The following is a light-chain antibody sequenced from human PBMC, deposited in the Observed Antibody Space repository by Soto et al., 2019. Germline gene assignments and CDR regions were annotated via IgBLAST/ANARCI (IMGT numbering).Light chain of an antibody. CDR2: GAS. CDR3: QQYGSSPPLT. V-gene: IGKV3-20*01. Sequence: EIVLTQSPGTLSLSPGGRATLSCRASRGVGSNFLAWYQQKPGQAPRLLIYGASSRATGIPDRFSGSGSGTDFTLTISRLEPEDFAFYYCQQYGSSPPLTFGGGTKVEIK. CDR1: RGVGSNF. J-gene: IGKJ4*01.